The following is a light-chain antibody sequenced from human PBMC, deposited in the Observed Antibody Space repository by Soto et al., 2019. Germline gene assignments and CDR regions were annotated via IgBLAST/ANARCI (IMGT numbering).Light chain of an antibody. CDR1: QSVSNY. Sequence: EMGLNQSPRTLSLSPGERAALSCRASQSVSNYLAWYQHKPGQAPRLLIYGASSRATGIPDRFSGSGSETDFTLTISRLEPEDFAVYCCQQYGGSPQTFGQGTKV. J-gene: IGKJ1*01. CDR2: GAS. V-gene: IGKV3-20*01. CDR3: QQYGGSPQT.